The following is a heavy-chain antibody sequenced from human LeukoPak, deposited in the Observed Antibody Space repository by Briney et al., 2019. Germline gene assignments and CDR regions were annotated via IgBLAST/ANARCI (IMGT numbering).Heavy chain of an antibody. V-gene: IGHV3-21*01. CDR2: ISSSSSYI. D-gene: IGHD6-13*01. Sequence: GGSLRLSCAASGFTFSSYSMNWVRQAPGKGLEWVSSISSSSSYIYYADSVKGRFTISRDNAKDSLYLQMNSLRAEDTAVYYCAREGYSSSHFDYWGQGTLVTVSS. CDR3: AREGYSSSHFDY. J-gene: IGHJ4*02. CDR1: GFTFSSYS.